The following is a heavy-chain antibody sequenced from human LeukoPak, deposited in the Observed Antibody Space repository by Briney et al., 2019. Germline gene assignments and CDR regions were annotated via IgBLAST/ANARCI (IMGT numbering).Heavy chain of an antibody. D-gene: IGHD6-13*01. CDR2: IYYTGST. Sequence: PSETLSLTCTVSGDSTSSYYWSWIRQPPGKGLEWIGDIYYTGSTNYNPSLKSRVTISLNTSKNQFSLKLTSVTAADTAVYYCARVRRTSIIWYVGKPRYHDALDIWGQGTMVTVSS. J-gene: IGHJ3*02. CDR3: ARVRRTSIIWYVGKPRYHDALDI. CDR1: GDSTSSYY. V-gene: IGHV4-59*01.